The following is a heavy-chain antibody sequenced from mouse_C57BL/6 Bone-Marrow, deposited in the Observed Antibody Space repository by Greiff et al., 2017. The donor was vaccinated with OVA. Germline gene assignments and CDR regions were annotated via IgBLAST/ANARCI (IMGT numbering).Heavy chain of an antibody. Sequence: EVMLVESGGGLVQPGGSLKLSCAASGFTFSDYYMYWVRQTPEKRLEWVAYISNGGGSTYYPDSVKGRFTISRDNAKNTLYLQMSRLKSEDTAMYYCARPGGGGYYAMDYWGQGTSVTVSS. CDR2: ISNGGGST. D-gene: IGHD3-1*01. CDR1: GFTFSDYY. CDR3: ARPGGGGYYAMDY. J-gene: IGHJ4*01. V-gene: IGHV5-12*01.